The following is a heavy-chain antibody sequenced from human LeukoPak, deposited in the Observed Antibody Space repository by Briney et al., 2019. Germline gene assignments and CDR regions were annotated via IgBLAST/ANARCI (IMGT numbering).Heavy chain of an antibody. CDR2: ISAYNGNT. CDR1: GYIFTSYG. CDR3: ARDPTSYSSSGEITH. V-gene: IGHV1-18*01. Sequence: ASVKVSCKASGYIFTSYGISWVRQAPGQGLEWMGWISAYNGNTNYAQKLQGRVTMTTDTSTSAAYMELRSLRSDDTAVYYCARDPTSYSSSGEITHWGQGTLVTVSS. D-gene: IGHD6-6*01. J-gene: IGHJ4*02.